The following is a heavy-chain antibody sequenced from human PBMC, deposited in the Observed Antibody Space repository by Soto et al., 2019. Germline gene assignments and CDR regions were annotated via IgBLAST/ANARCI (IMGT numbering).Heavy chain of an antibody. J-gene: IGHJ4*02. CDR2: IKQDGSEK. Sequence: EVQLVESGGGLVQPGGSLRLSCAASGFTFSSYWRSWVRQAPGKGLEWVANIKQDGSEKYYVDSVKGRFTISRDNAKNSLYLQMNSLRAEDTAVYYCARGGQQLGIYYFDYWGQGTLVTVSS. V-gene: IGHV3-7*01. CDR1: GFTFSSYW. CDR3: ARGGQQLGIYYFDY. D-gene: IGHD6-13*01.